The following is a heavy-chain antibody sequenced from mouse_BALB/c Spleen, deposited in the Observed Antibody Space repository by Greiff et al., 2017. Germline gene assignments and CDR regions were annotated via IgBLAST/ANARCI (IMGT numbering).Heavy chain of an antibody. Sequence: EVKLEESGGGLVKPGGSLKLSCAASGFTFSSYAMSWVRQTPEKRLEWVASISSGGSTYYPDSVKGRFTISRDNARNILYLQMSSLRSEDTAMYYCAREDDGYYNYAMDYWGQGTSVTVSS. CDR1: GFTFSSYA. J-gene: IGHJ4*01. D-gene: IGHD2-3*01. CDR2: ISSGGST. V-gene: IGHV5-6-5*01. CDR3: AREDDGYYNYAMDY.